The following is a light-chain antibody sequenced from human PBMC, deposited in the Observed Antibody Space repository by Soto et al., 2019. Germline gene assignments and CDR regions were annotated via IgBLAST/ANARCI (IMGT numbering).Light chain of an antibody. Sequence: EILMTQSPGTLTVSPGEIVILSCRASQSVSSNLAWYQQKPGQAPRLLIYGASTRATGIPARFSGSGSGTEFTLTISSLQSEDFAIYYCHQYDTWPPPWTFGQGTKVEI. CDR2: GAS. J-gene: IGKJ1*01. CDR1: QSVSSN. CDR3: HQYDTWPPPWT. V-gene: IGKV3-15*01.